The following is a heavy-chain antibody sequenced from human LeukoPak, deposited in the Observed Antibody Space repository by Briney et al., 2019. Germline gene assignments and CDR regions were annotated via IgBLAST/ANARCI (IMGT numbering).Heavy chain of an antibody. Sequence: GGSLRLSCAASGFTFSSYAMSWVRQAPGKGLEWVSAISGSGGSTYYADSVKGRFTISRDNSKNTLYLQMNSLRAEDTAVYYCAKDLSYLAYDFWSGYPDAFDIWGQGTMVTVSS. CDR2: ISGSGGST. CDR3: AKDLSYLAYDFWSGYPDAFDI. D-gene: IGHD3-3*01. J-gene: IGHJ3*02. CDR1: GFTFSSYA. V-gene: IGHV3-23*01.